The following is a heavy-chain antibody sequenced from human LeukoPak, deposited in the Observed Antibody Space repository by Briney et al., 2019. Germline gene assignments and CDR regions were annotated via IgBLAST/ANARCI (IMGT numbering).Heavy chain of an antibody. CDR3: VRTSIAARRANAFDI. CDR1: DGSISSGGYS. CDR2: IYHSGST. J-gene: IGHJ3*02. Sequence: SETLSLTCAVSDGSISSGGYSWSWFRQPPGKGLEWIGYIYHSGSTYYNPSLKSRVTISVDRSKNQFSLKLSSVTAADTAVYYCVRTSIAARRANAFDIWGQGTMVTVSS. D-gene: IGHD6-6*01. V-gene: IGHV4-30-2*01.